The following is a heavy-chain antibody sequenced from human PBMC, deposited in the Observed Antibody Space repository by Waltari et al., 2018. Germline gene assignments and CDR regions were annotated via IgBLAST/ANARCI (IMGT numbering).Heavy chain of an antibody. CDR3: ARRPPRDWLLSYYYYYGMDV. CDR1: GGSISSSSYY. J-gene: IGHJ6*02. D-gene: IGHD3-9*01. CDR2: IYYSGST. Sequence: QLQLQESGPGLVKPSETLSLTCTVSGGSISSSSYYWGWIRQPPGKGLEWIWSIYYSGSTYYNPSLKSRVTISVDTSKNQFSLKLSSVTAADTAVYYCARRPPRDWLLSYYYYYGMDVWDQGP. V-gene: IGHV4-39*01.